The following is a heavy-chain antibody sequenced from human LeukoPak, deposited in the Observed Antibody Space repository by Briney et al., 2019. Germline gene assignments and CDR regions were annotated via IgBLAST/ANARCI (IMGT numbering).Heavy chain of an antibody. CDR1: GYTFTSYD. D-gene: IGHD3-9*01. V-gene: IGHV1-18*01. CDR2: ISAYNGNT. J-gene: IGHJ5*02. CDR3: ARVPPDYDIFTGSVFDP. Sequence: ASVKVSCKASGYTFTSYDINWVRQAPGQGLEWMGWISAYNGNTNYAQKFQGRVTMTTDTSTSTAYMELRSLRSDDTAVYYCARVPPDYDIFTGSVFDPWGQGTLVTVSS.